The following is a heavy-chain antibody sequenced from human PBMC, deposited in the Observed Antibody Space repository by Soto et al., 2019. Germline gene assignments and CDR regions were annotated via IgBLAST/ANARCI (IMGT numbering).Heavy chain of an antibody. D-gene: IGHD4-17*01. Sequence: PSETLSLTCAVYGGSFSGYYWSWIRQPPGKGLEWIGEINHSGSTNYNPSLKSRVTISVDTSKNQFSLKLSSVTAADTAVYYCARPAMTTVSNWYFDLWGRGTLVTVSS. CDR3: ARPAMTTVSNWYFDL. J-gene: IGHJ2*01. CDR1: GGSFSGYY. CDR2: INHSGST. V-gene: IGHV4-34*01.